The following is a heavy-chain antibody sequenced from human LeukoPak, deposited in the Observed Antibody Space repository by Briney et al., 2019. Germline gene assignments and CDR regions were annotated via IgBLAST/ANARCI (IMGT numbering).Heavy chain of an antibody. V-gene: IGHV6-1*01. CDR3: ARVSSSWSPSLSVTHYFDS. CDR2: TYYRSKWYN. Sequence: SQTLSLTCAISGDSVPSNSAAWNWIRQSPSRGLEWLGRTYYRSKWYNDFAVSVKSRIAINPDTSKNQFSLQLTSVTPEDTAVYYCARVSSSWSPSLSVTHYFDSWGQGALVTVSS. D-gene: IGHD6-6*01. J-gene: IGHJ4*02. CDR1: GDSVPSNSAA.